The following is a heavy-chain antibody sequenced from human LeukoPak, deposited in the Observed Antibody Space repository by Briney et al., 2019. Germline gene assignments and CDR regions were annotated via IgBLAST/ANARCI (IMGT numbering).Heavy chain of an antibody. CDR1: GGSFSGYY. J-gene: IGHJ5*02. CDR3: AKRWFGDR. CDR2: ISGSGGDT. V-gene: IGHV3-23*01. Sequence: ETLSLTCAVYGGSFSGYYWSWIRQPPGKGLEWVSVISGSGGDTYYADSVKGRFTISRDNSKNTLYLQMNSLRAEDTAVYYCAKRWFGDRWGQGTLVTVSS. D-gene: IGHD3-10*01.